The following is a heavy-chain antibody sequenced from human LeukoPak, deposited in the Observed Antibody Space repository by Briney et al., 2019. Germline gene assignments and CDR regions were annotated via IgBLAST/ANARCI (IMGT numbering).Heavy chain of an antibody. Sequence: GRSLRLSCAASGFTFSSYAMHWVRQAPGKGLEWVAVISYAGSNKNYAESAKGRFTISRDNAKNSLYLQMNSLRAEDTAVYYCAELGITMIGGVWGKGTTVTISS. D-gene: IGHD3-10*02. CDR3: AELGITMIGGV. CDR2: ISYAGSNK. CDR1: GFTFSSYA. J-gene: IGHJ6*04. V-gene: IGHV3-30*04.